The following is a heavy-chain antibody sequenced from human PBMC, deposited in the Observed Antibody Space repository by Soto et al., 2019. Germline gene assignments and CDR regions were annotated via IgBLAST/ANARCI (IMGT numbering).Heavy chain of an antibody. CDR3: ARAGGNFDP. V-gene: IGHV4-59*11. Sequence: SETLSLTCTVSGGSISGHYWGWIRQPPGKAPEWIGQIFYSGGTNYNPSLEGRVTMSVDTSKSQFSLKLSSMTAADTAVYYCARAGGNFDPWGQGILVTVSS. CDR1: GGSISGHY. CDR2: IFYSGGT. J-gene: IGHJ5*02.